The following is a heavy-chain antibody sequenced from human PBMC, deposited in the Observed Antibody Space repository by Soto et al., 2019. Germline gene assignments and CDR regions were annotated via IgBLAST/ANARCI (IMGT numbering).Heavy chain of an antibody. V-gene: IGHV3-33*01. Sequence: GGSLRLSCAASGFTFNNYGMHWVREAPGKGLEWVAVIWYDGSNKYYADSVKGRFTISRDNSKNTLYLQMNSLRAEDTAVYYCARTTTPYYYYYMHVWGKGTTVSVSS. J-gene: IGHJ6*03. D-gene: IGHD4-17*01. CDR2: IWYDGSNK. CDR3: ARTTTPYYYYYMHV. CDR1: GFTFNNYG.